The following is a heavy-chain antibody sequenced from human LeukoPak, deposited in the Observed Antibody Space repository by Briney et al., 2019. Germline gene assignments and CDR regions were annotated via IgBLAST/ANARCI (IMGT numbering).Heavy chain of an antibody. V-gene: IGHV1-3*03. D-gene: IGHD2-15*01. CDR3: ARGSGWSPSAEYFQH. CDR1: GYTFTSYA. CDR2: INAGNGNT. J-gene: IGHJ1*01. Sequence: ASVKVSCKASGYTFTSYAMHWVRQAPGQRLEWMGWINAGNGNTKYSQEFQGRVTMTRDMSTSTVYMELSSLRSEDTAVYYCARGSGWSPSAEYFQHWGQGTLVTVSS.